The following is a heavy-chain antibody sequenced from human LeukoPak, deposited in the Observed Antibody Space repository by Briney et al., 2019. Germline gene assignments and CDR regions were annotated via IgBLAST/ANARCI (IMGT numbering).Heavy chain of an antibody. D-gene: IGHD6-13*01. Sequence: ASVKVSCKASGYTFTSFAIHWVRQAPGQRLEWMGWINAGNGNTKYSQKFQGRVTITRDTSASTAYMELSSLRSEDTAVFYCAGEYGSAAAGYWGQGTLVTVSS. CDR2: INAGNGNT. V-gene: IGHV1-3*01. CDR1: GYTFTSFA. J-gene: IGHJ4*02. CDR3: AGEYGSAAAGY.